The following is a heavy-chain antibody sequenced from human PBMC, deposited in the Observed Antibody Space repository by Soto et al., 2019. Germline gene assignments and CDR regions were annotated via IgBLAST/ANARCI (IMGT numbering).Heavy chain of an antibody. J-gene: IGHJ3*02. CDR2: ISGSGDST. D-gene: IGHD3-10*01. CDR3: AKNYGPGSYYIAFDI. V-gene: IGHV3-23*01. Sequence: GGSLRLSCAASGFTFSSYAMSWVRQAPGKGLEWVSIISGSGDSTYYADSVKGRFTISRDNSKNTQYLQMNSPRADDTAVYYCAKNYGPGSYYIAFDIWGQGTMVTVSS. CDR1: GFTFSSYA.